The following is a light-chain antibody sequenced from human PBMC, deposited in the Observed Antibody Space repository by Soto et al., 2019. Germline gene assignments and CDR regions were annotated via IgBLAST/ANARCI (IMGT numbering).Light chain of an antibody. CDR1: SSDIGSYDH. Sequence: QSALTQPASVSGSPGQSITISCSGTSSDIGSYDHVAWYQQFPGKSPKLMIYAVSDRPSGVSDRFSGSKSGITASLTISGLQTEDEADYYCISYTDRQSYLFGTGTKATVL. J-gene: IGLJ1*01. CDR2: AVS. CDR3: ISYTDRQSYL. V-gene: IGLV2-14*03.